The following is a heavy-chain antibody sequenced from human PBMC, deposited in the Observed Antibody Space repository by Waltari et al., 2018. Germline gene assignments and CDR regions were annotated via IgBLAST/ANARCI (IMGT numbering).Heavy chain of an antibody. CDR1: GFTFRNGR. D-gene: IGHD5-12*01. CDR3: ISTIGYSGYDLGY. V-gene: IGHV3-15*01. Sequence: EVQLVESGGGLVKPGGSLRLSCVASGFTFRNGRMSWAVPSTEQGLEWVGRIISIVCGGTVDYAAPVKGRFTISRDDSKNTLYLQMNNLKTEDTAVYHCISTIGYSGYDLGYWGQGTLVTVSS. J-gene: IGHJ4*02. CDR2: IISIVCGGTV.